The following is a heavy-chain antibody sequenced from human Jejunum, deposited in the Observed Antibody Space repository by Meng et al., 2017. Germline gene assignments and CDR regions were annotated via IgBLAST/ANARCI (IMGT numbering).Heavy chain of an antibody. J-gene: IGHJ4*02. CDR1: GGSITTGGYY. CDR3: ARGDTGYSGYVFGY. Sequence: GQLPESAPGLVKPSQTLAPTCSVSGGSITTGGYYWSWIRQHPGKGLEWIGHIYYSGSTHYNPSLKSRVTISIDTSQNQFSLKLSSVTAADTAVYYCARGDTGYSGYVFGYWGQGTLVTVSS. V-gene: IGHV4-31*03. CDR2: IYYSGST. D-gene: IGHD5-12*01.